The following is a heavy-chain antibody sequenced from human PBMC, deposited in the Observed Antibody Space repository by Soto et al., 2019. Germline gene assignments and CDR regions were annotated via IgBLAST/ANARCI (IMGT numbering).Heavy chain of an antibody. Sequence: SETLSLTCTVSGGSISSGGYYWSWIRQHPGKGLEWIGYIYYSGSTYYNPSLKSRVTISVDTSKNQISLKLSSVTAADTAVYYCARSVVPAAMFFDYWGQGTLVTVSS. CDR1: GGSISSGGYY. D-gene: IGHD2-2*01. CDR2: IYYSGST. CDR3: ARSVVPAAMFFDY. V-gene: IGHV4-31*03. J-gene: IGHJ4*02.